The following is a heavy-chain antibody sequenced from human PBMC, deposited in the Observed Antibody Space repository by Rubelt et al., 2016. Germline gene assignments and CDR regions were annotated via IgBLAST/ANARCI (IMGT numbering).Heavy chain of an antibody. CDR2: INPSGGST. J-gene: IGHJ4*02. D-gene: IGHD4-17*01. Sequence: QVQLVQSGAEVKKPGASVKVSCKASGYTFTSYYMHWVRQAPGQGLEWMGIINPSGGSTSYAQKCQGGVPMTRETSTSTVYMELSSLRSEDTAVYYCAREQETTVTIEGVLGYWGQGTLVTVSS. V-gene: IGHV1-46*01. CDR3: AREQETTVTIEGVLGY. CDR1: GYTFTSYY.